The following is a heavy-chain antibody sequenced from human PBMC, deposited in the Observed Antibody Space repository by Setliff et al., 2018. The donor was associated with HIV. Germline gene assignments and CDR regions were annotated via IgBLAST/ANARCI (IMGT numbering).Heavy chain of an antibody. V-gene: IGHV1-2*02. CDR3: TTDLGGSYHGWNY. CDR2: ISTDNGDT. Sequence: ASVKVSCKASGYTFADYFMHWVRQAPGQGLEWMGWISTDNGDTKIPQRFRGRVTMTRDTSMNTAYLEFSGLRSDDTAVYYCTTDLGGSYHGWNYWGQGTLVTVSS. D-gene: IGHD1-26*01. J-gene: IGHJ4*02. CDR1: GYTFADYF.